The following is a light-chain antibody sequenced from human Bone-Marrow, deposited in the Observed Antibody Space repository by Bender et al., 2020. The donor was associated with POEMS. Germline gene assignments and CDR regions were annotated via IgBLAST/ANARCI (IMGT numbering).Light chain of an antibody. CDR3: SSWDDSLSGWV. CDR2: DVS. Sequence: QSALTQPPSASGSPGQSVTLSCTGTSSDVGGYKYVSWYQQHPGKAPKLMIYDVSNRPSGVSDRFSGSKSGTSASLAISDIQSEDEGDYYCSSWDDSLSGWVFGGGTKLTVL. J-gene: IGLJ3*02. V-gene: IGLV2-8*01. CDR1: SSDVGGYKY.